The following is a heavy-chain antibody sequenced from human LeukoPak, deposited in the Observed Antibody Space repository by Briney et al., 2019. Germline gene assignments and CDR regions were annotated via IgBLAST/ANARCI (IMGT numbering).Heavy chain of an antibody. J-gene: IGHJ4*02. CDR2: ISDGGDSS. V-gene: IGHV3-23*01. CDR1: GFTFSSFA. CDR3: AKDGFLAAVATD. D-gene: IGHD5-12*01. Sequence: GGSLRLSCGASGFTFSSFAMSWVRQAPGKGLEWVSTISDGGDSSYYADAVQGRFTISRDNSKNTLYLQMNSLRAEDTAVYYCAKDGFLAAVATDWGQGTLVTVSS.